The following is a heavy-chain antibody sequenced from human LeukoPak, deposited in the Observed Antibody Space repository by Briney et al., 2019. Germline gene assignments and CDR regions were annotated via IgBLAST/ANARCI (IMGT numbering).Heavy chain of an antibody. CDR2: IYYSGST. CDR1: GGSISSYY. CDR3: ARSLYYDSSGPYGMDV. Sequence: SETLSLTCTVSGGSISSYYWSWIRQPPGKGLEWIGYIYYSGSTNYNPSLKSRVTISVDTSKNQFSLKLSSVTAADTAVYYCARSLYYDSSGPYGMDVWGQGTTVTVSS. J-gene: IGHJ6*02. D-gene: IGHD3-22*01. V-gene: IGHV4-59*08.